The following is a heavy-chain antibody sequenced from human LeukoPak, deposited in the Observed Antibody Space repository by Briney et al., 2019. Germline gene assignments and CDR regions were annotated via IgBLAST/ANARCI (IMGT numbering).Heavy chain of an antibody. D-gene: IGHD5-18*01. J-gene: IGHJ5*02. Sequence: KASETLSLTCVIYGGSFNVYYWTWIRQPPGKELEWIGEINHSGSTNYNPSLKSRVTISVDTSKNQFSLKLSSVTAADTAVYYCARVQRGYSYGRTNWFDPWGQGTLVTVSS. V-gene: IGHV4-34*01. CDR1: GGSFNVYY. CDR3: ARVQRGYSYGRTNWFDP. CDR2: INHSGST.